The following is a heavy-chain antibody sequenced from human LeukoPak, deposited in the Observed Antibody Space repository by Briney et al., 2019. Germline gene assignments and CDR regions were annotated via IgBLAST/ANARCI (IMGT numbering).Heavy chain of an antibody. Sequence: GASVKVSCKASGYTFTGYYMHWVRQAPGQGLEWMGWINPNGGGTNYAQKFQGWVTMTRDTSISTAYMELSRLRSDDTAVYYCARDIAAGANWFDPWGQGTLVTVSS. D-gene: IGHD6-13*01. CDR2: INPNGGGT. V-gene: IGHV1-2*04. CDR3: ARDIAAGANWFDP. J-gene: IGHJ5*02. CDR1: GYTFTGYY.